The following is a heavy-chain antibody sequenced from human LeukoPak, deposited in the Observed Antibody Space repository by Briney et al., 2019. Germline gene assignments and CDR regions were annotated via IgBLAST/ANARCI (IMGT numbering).Heavy chain of an antibody. CDR2: IKQDGSER. Sequence: PGGSLRLSCAASGFTSGSYWMSWVRQAPGKGLEWVANIKQDGSERYYVDSVRGRFTISRDNAKNSLYLQMNSLRAEDTAVYYCARYATSSGSRWLEPWGQGTLVTVSS. J-gene: IGHJ5*02. CDR3: ARYATSSGSRWLEP. D-gene: IGHD6-19*01. CDR1: GFTSGSYW. V-gene: IGHV3-7*01.